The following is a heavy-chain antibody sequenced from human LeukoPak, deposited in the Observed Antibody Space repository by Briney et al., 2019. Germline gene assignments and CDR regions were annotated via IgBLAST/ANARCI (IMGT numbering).Heavy chain of an antibody. CDR3: ARDQASTYYDFWSGSAGDYFDY. CDR1: GYTFTSYG. CDR2: ISAYNGNT. D-gene: IGHD3-3*01. J-gene: IGHJ4*02. Sequence: ASVKVSRKASGYTFTSYGISWVRQAPGQGLEWMGWISAYNGNTNYAQKLQGRVTMTTDTSTSTAYMELRSLRSDDTAVYYCARDQASTYYDFWSGSAGDYFDYLGQGTLVTVSS. V-gene: IGHV1-18*01.